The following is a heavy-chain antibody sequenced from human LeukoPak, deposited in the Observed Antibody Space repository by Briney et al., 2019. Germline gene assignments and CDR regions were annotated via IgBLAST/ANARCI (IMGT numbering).Heavy chain of an antibody. D-gene: IGHD2-2*01. CDR3: ARGYAMPDY. V-gene: IGHV4-59*01. J-gene: IGHJ4*02. CDR2: IYYSGST. CDR1: GGSISNYY. Sequence: PSETLSLTCTVSGGSISNYYWSWIRQPPGKGLEWIGYIYYSGSTNYNPSLKSRVTISVDTSKNQFSLKLSSVTAADTAVYYCARGYAMPDYWGQGTLVTVSS.